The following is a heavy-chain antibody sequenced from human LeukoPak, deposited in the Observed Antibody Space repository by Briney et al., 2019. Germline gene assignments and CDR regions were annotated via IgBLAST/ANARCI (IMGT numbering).Heavy chain of an antibody. CDR2: IYYSGST. CDR3: ARVRYGSGTYRGPRPDYYYYYMDV. CDR1: GGSFSSYY. V-gene: IGHV4-59*12. J-gene: IGHJ6*03. Sequence: SETLSLTCTVSGGSFSSYYWSWIRQPPGKGLEWIGYIYYSGSTNYNPSLKSRVTISVDKSKNQFSLKLSSVTAADTAVYYCARVRYGSGTYRGPRPDYYYYYMDVWGKGTTVTVSS. D-gene: IGHD3-10*01.